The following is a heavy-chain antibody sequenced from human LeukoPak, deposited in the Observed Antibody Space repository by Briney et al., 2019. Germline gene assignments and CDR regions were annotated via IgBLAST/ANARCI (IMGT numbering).Heavy chain of an antibody. J-gene: IGHJ5*02. CDR1: GYTFTSYY. Sequence: ASVKVSCKASGYTFTSYYMHWVRQAPGQGLEWMGIINPSGGSTSYAQKFQGRVTMTRDMSTSTVYMELSSLRSEDTAVYYCAREDRALLSIAAAGTYDGNWFDPWGQGTLVTVSS. V-gene: IGHV1-46*01. CDR3: AREDRALLSIAAAGTYDGNWFDP. D-gene: IGHD6-13*01. CDR2: INPSGGST.